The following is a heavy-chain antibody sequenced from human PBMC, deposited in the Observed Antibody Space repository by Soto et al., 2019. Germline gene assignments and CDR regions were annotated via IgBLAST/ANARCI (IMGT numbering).Heavy chain of an antibody. Sequence: PSETLSLTCTVSGGSISSTSYYWGWIRQPPGKGLEWIGNIYYSGSTYYNPSLKSRVTMSVDTSENQFSLRLNSVTAADTAVYYCARHRLPLNFWSATIDYWGRGALVTVSS. J-gene: IGHJ4*02. D-gene: IGHD3-3*01. CDR3: ARHRLPLNFWSATIDY. CDR1: GGSISSTSYY. CDR2: IYYSGST. V-gene: IGHV4-39*01.